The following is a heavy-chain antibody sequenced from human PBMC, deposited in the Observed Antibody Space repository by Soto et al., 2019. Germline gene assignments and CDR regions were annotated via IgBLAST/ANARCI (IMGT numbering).Heavy chain of an antibody. J-gene: IGHJ4*02. Sequence: SGPTLVNPTQTLTLTCTFSGFSLSTSGVGVGWIRQPPGKALEWLALIYWDDDKHYSPSLKSRLTITKDTSKNQVVLTMTNMDPVDTATYYCAHANYDFWSGYYSNFDYWGQGTLVTVSS. CDR2: IYWDDDK. V-gene: IGHV2-5*02. CDR1: GFSLSTSGVG. CDR3: AHANYDFWSGYYSNFDY. D-gene: IGHD3-3*01.